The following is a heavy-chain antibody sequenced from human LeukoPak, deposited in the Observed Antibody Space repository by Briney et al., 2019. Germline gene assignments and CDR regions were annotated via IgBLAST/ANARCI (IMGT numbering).Heavy chain of an antibody. J-gene: IGHJ6*02. Sequence: PGGSLRLSCAASGFTFGGSAMHGVGQPSGKGREWVARIRSKTKTYATAYAASVKGRFTISRDDSKNTAYLQMNSLKTEDTAVYYCTRGSQSDDYYGMDVWGQGTTVTVSS. CDR2: IRSKTKTYAT. CDR3: TRGSQSDDYYGMDV. CDR1: GFTFGGSA. V-gene: IGHV3-73*01.